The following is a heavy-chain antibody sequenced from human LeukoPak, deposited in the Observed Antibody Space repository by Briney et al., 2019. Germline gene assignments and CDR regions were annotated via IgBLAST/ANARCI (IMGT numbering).Heavy chain of an antibody. CDR3: ARNQLRSVYYYYYGMDV. CDR1: GFTFSSYA. V-gene: IGHV3-20*04. CDR2: ISWNSGSI. Sequence: GGSLRLSCAASGFTFSSYAMSWVRQAPGKGLEWVSGISWNSGSIGYADSVKGRFTISRDNAKNSLYLQMNSLRAEDTAVYYCARNQLRSVYYYYYGMDVWGQGTTVTVSS. J-gene: IGHJ6*02. D-gene: IGHD3-3*01.